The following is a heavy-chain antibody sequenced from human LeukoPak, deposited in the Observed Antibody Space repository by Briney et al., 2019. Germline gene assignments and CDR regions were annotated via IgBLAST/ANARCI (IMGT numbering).Heavy chain of an antibody. CDR2: ISGSGGST. V-gene: IGHV3-23*01. CDR1: GFTFSSDA. J-gene: IGHJ4*02. D-gene: IGHD6-13*01. CDR3: VEPRKYTTNWSFDY. Sequence: PGGSLRLSCAASGFTFSSDAMNWVRQAPGKGLEWVSGISGSGGSTYYADSVKGRFTISRDNSKSTLYLQMSSLRAEDTAVYYCVEPRKYTTNWSFDYWGQGTLVTVSS.